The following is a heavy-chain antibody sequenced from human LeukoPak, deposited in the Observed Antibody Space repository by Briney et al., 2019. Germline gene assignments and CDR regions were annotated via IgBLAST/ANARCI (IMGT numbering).Heavy chain of an antibody. J-gene: IGHJ5*02. Sequence: GRSLRLSCAASGFTFSSYWMSWVRQAPGKGLEWVANIKQDGSEKYYVDSVKGRFTISRDNAKNSLYLQMNSLRAEDTAVYYCARDYYDSSGYYEYNWFDPWGQGTLVTVSS. V-gene: IGHV3-7*01. CDR2: IKQDGSEK. CDR3: ARDYYDSSGYYEYNWFDP. CDR1: GFTFSSYW. D-gene: IGHD3-22*01.